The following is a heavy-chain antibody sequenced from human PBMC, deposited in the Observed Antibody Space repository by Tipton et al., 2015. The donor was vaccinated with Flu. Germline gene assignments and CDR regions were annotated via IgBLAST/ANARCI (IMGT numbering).Heavy chain of an antibody. CDR3: ARDRSGSGSYYSAVDI. V-gene: IGHV4-4*07. J-gene: IGHJ3*02. CDR2: IYTTGST. Sequence: TLSLTCTVSGGSINSYYWTWIRQSAGKGLEWLGRIYTTGSTNYNPSLTSRVTMSLDTSENQLSLKLSSVTAADPAVYYCARDRSGSGSYYSAVDIWGQGTMVTVSS. CDR1: GGSINSYY. D-gene: IGHD3-10*01.